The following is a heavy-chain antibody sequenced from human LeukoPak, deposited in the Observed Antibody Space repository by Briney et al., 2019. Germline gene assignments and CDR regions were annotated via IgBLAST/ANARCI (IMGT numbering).Heavy chain of an antibody. CDR3: ARENDSGWSGPFDY. D-gene: IGHD6-19*01. CDR1: GFTFSSYW. Sequence: PGGSLRLSCAASGFTFSSYWMTWVRQAPGKGLEWVANIKQDGSEKYYVDSVKGRFTISRDNAKNSLYLQVNSLGAEDTAVYYCARENDSGWSGPFDYWGQGTLVTVSS. V-gene: IGHV3-7*03. CDR2: IKQDGSEK. J-gene: IGHJ4*02.